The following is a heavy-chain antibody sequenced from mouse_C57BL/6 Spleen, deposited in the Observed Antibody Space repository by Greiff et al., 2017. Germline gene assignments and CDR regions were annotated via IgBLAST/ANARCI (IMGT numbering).Heavy chain of an antibody. CDR1: GFSLTSYG. J-gene: IGHJ4*01. CDR2: IWGVGST. V-gene: IGHV2-6*01. CDR3: ARINYYGSSYVSMDY. D-gene: IGHD1-1*01. Sequence: VQLQESGPGLVAPSQSLSITCTVSGFSLTSYGVDWVRQSPGKGLEWLGVIWGVGSTNYNSALKSRLSIRKDNSKSQVFLKMNSLQTDDTAMYYCARINYYGSSYVSMDYWGQGASVTVSS.